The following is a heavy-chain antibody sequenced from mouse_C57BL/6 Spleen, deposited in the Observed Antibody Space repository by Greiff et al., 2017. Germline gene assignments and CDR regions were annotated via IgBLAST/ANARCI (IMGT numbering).Heavy chain of an antibody. Sequence: QVQLQQPGAELVRPGSSVKLSCKASGYPFTSYWMHWVKQRPIQGLEWIGNIDPSDSETHYNQKFKDKATLTVDKSSSTAYMQLSSLTSEDSAVYYCARSDYNWFAYWGQGTLVTVSA. V-gene: IGHV1-52*01. CDR1: GYPFTSYW. J-gene: IGHJ3*01. CDR3: ARSDYNWFAY. D-gene: IGHD2-4*01. CDR2: IDPSDSET.